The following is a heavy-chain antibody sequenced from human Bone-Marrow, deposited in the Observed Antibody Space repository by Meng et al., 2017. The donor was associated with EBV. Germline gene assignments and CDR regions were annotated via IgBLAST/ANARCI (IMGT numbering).Heavy chain of an antibody. V-gene: IGHV4-39*07. CDR1: GASITTPNYY. CDR3: VRGYDYGDYVDY. CDR2: FYSVTTT. Sequence: QLQEPGPGLVKPSEPLSLICTVSGASITTPNYYWGWIRQPPGKGLEWIGTFYSVTTTFYNPSLRSRLAISVDTSKNQFSLRLTSLTAADTAVYYCVRGYDYGDYVDYWGQGTLVTVSS. J-gene: IGHJ4*02. D-gene: IGHD4-17*01.